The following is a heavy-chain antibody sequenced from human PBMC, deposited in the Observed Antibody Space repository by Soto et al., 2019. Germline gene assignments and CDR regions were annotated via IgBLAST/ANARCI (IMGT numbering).Heavy chain of an antibody. CDR3: AKGPKPFDY. V-gene: IGHV3-30*18. J-gene: IGHJ4*02. CDR1: GFTFSSYG. Sequence: QVQLVESGGGVVKPGRSLRLSCAASGFTFSSYGMHWVRQAPGKGLEWVAVISYDGSNKYYADSVKGRFTISRDNSKNTLYLQMNSLRAEDTAVYYCAKGPKPFDYWGQGTLVTVSS. CDR2: ISYDGSNK.